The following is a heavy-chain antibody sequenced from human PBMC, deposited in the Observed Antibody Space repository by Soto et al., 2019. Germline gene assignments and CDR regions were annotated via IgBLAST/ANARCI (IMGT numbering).Heavy chain of an antibody. J-gene: IGHJ5*02. D-gene: IGHD6-19*01. Sequence: QVQLVQSGAEVKKPGASVKVSCKASGYTFTSYDIIWVRQATGQGLEWMGWMKPSTGNTDSAEKFQGRLTMTRKTSISTVYMELSSLSFEDTAVYYCARGRIIVAGGFDPWGQGTLVTVSS. CDR3: ARGRIIVAGGFDP. CDR1: GYTFTSYD. V-gene: IGHV1-8*01. CDR2: MKPSTGNT.